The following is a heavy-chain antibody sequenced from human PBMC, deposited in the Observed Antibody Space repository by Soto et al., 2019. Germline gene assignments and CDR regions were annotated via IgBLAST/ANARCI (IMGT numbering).Heavy chain of an antibody. CDR1: GYTFIDHY. Sequence: QVQLEQSGAELRKPGASVRVSCKASGYTFIDHYIHWVRQAPGQGLEWMGWITPNSGATKYAQKFQGRVTMTRDASINTAYVDVTGLTFDDTAVYFCARAVGRRGLHDAVDVWGQGTLVTVSS. CDR2: ITPNSGAT. V-gene: IGHV1-2*02. J-gene: IGHJ3*01. CDR3: ARAVGRRGLHDAVDV. D-gene: IGHD3-22*01.